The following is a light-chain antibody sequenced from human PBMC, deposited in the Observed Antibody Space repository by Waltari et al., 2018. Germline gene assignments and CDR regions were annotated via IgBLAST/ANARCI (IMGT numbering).Light chain of an antibody. CDR1: STDLGSSTL. J-gene: IGLJ2*01. V-gene: IGLV2-23*01. CDR3: FSYADGRSLV. Sequence: QSALTQPASVSGSPGQSITISCTGSSTDLGSSTLVSWYQHHPDKAPKLLIYEGTGRPSGISHRFSGSKSGNTASLTISTLQAEDEADYYCFSYADGRSLVFGGGTKLTVL. CDR2: EGT.